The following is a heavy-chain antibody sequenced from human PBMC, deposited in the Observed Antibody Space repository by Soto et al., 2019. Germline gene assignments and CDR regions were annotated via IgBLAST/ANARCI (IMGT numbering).Heavy chain of an antibody. V-gene: IGHV3-23*01. CDR1: GFTFSSYA. J-gene: IGHJ4*02. D-gene: IGHD2-2*01. CDR3: AKGARGCSSTSCYWTY. Sequence: EVQLLESGGGLVQPGGSLRLSCAASGFTFSSYAMSWVRQAPGKGLEWVAAISGSGGSTYYADSVKGRFTISRDNSKNTLYLRMNSLRAEDTAVYYCAKGARGCSSTSCYWTYWGQGTLVTVSS. CDR2: ISGSGGST.